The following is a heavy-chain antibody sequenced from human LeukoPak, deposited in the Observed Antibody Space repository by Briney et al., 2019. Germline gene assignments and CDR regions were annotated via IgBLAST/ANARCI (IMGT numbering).Heavy chain of an antibody. V-gene: IGHV3-21*04. Sequence: GGSLRLSCAASGFTFSSYSMNWVRQAPGKGLEWVSSISSSSSYIYYADSVKGRFTISRDNAKNSLYLQMNSLRAEDTALYYCAKGGEQWLSDFDYWGQGTLVTVSS. CDR2: ISSSSSYI. D-gene: IGHD6-19*01. CDR3: AKGGEQWLSDFDY. J-gene: IGHJ4*02. CDR1: GFTFSSYS.